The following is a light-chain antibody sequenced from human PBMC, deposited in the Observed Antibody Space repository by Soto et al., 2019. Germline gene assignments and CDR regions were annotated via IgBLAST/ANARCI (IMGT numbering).Light chain of an antibody. V-gene: IGLV2-8*01. CDR1: SSDVGGYNY. Sequence: QSALTQPPSASGSPGQSVTISCTGTSSDVGGYNYVSWYQQYPGKAPQLVIYEVNKRPSGVPDRFSGSKSGNTASLTVSGLQAEDEADYYCSSYVGTKSYVFGTGTRSPS. CDR2: EVN. J-gene: IGLJ1*01. CDR3: SSYVGTKSYV.